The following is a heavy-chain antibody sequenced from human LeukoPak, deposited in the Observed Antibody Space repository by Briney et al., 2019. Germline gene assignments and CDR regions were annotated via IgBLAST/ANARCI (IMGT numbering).Heavy chain of an antibody. CDR3: ARDPYDFWSGLFGGAFDI. CDR2: IYYSGST. Sequence: SETLSLTYTVSGGSISSSSYYWGWIRQSPGKGLEWVGSIYYSGSTYYNPSLKSRVTISVDRSKNQFPLKLSSVTAADTAVYYCARDPYDFWSGLFGGAFDIWGQGTMVTVSS. D-gene: IGHD3-3*01. J-gene: IGHJ3*02. CDR1: GGSISSSSYY. V-gene: IGHV4-39*06.